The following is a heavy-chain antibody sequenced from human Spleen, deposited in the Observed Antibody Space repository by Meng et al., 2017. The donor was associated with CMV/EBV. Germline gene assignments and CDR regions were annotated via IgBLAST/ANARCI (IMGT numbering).Heavy chain of an antibody. J-gene: IGHJ4*02. Sequence: KASGYTFTSDALSWVRQAPGQGLEWMGWINTNNAIPTYAQGFTERFVFSLDTSVSTTYLQISSLKAEDTAVYYCARVHSSGYYGPNDYWGQGTLVTVSS. CDR1: GYTFTSDA. D-gene: IGHD3-22*01. CDR3: ARVHSSGYYGPNDY. CDR2: INTNNAIP. V-gene: IGHV7-4-1*02.